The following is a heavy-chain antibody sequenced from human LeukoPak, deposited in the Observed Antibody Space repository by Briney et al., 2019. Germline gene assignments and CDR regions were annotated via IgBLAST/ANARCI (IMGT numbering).Heavy chain of an antibody. J-gene: IGHJ4*02. D-gene: IGHD2-21*02. CDR1: GYTFTSYG. CDR2: VSPYNGNT. Sequence: ASVRLSCQASGYTFTSYGISWVRQAPGQGLEWMGWVSPYNGNTNYAQKLQGRVTMTTDTSTSTAYMELRSLRSDDTAVYYCARRTYCGGDCVKDYWGQGTMATLSS. CDR3: ARRTYCGGDCVKDY. V-gene: IGHV1-18*01.